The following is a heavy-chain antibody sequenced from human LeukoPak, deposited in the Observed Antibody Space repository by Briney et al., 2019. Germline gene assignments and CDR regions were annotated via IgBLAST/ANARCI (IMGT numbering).Heavy chain of an antibody. D-gene: IGHD1-1*01. V-gene: IGHV3-7*04. CDR1: GFTFDSYW. J-gene: IGHJ4*02. CDR3: ARDNSRNDLEY. CDR2: INHNGSKQ. Sequence: GGSLRLSCAASGFTFDSYWMNWVRQAPGKGLQWVANINHNGSKQHYVDSVKGRFTISRDNAKNSVYLQINSLRADDTAVYYCARDNSRNDLEYWGQGTLVTVSS.